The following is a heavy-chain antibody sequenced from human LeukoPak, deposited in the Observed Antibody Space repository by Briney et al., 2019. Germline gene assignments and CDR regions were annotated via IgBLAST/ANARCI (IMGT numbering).Heavy chain of an antibody. CDR3: VRDDGGLDY. CDR1: GGPINSYY. CDR2: IYYSGNT. V-gene: IGHV4-59*01. J-gene: IGHJ4*02. Sequence: PSETLSLTCTVFGGPINSYYWSWIRQPPGKGLEWIGYIYYSGNTNYNPPLKSRVTISVDTSKNQFSLKLNSVTAADTAVYYCVRDDGGLDYWGQGTLVTASS.